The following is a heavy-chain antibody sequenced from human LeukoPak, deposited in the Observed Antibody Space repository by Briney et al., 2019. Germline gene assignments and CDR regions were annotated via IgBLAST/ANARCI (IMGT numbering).Heavy chain of an antibody. CDR3: ARESYWGSSAKGFDY. CDR1: GISVRGNY. CDR2: LYSGGSA. J-gene: IGHJ4*02. Sequence: PGGSLRLSCAVSGISVRGNYLTWVRQAPGKGLVWVSVLYSGGSADYADSVKGRFTISRDNAKNSLYLQMNSLRAEDTAVYYCARESYWGSSAKGFDYWGQGTLVTVSS. D-gene: IGHD7-27*01. V-gene: IGHV3-66*01.